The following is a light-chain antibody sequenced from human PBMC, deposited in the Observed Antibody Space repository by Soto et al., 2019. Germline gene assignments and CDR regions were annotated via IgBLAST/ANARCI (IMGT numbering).Light chain of an antibody. Sequence: EIVMTQSPATLSVSPGERATLSCRASQSVSDKSAWYQQKPGQAPRLLIFGASTRATGIPARFSGSGSGTESTLTISSLQSEDFAVYYCQQYKSWPYTFGQGTKVDIK. V-gene: IGKV3-15*01. CDR1: QSVSDK. CDR3: QQYKSWPYT. CDR2: GAS. J-gene: IGKJ2*01.